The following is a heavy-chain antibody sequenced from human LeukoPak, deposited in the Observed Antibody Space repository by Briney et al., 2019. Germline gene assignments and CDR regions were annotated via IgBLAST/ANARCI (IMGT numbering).Heavy chain of an antibody. J-gene: IGHJ4*02. V-gene: IGHV3-9*01. Sequence: GGSLRLSCAASGFTFDDYAMHWVRQAPGKGLEWVSGISWDSGSIGYADSVKGRFTISRDNAKNSLYLQMNSLRAEDTALYYCAKSKGYSSGWYFDYWGQGTLVTVSS. CDR1: GFTFDDYA. CDR2: ISWDSGSI. CDR3: AKSKGYSSGWYFDY. D-gene: IGHD6-19*01.